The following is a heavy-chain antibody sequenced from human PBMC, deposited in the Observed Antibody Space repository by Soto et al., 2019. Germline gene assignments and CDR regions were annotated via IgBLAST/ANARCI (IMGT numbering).Heavy chain of an antibody. V-gene: IGHV3-21*04. J-gene: IGHJ4*02. CDR1: GFNFITYS. D-gene: IGHD3-10*01. Sequence: EVQLVESGGGPVRPGGSLKLSCAASGFNFITYSLSWVRQAPGKGLEWVASISSSAVYIDYADSVKGRFTISRDNVKNSLYLQMNSLRAEDTALYYCARSGEFSASDYFGFWGQGTLVTVSS. CDR2: ISSSAVYI. CDR3: ARSGEFSASDYFGF.